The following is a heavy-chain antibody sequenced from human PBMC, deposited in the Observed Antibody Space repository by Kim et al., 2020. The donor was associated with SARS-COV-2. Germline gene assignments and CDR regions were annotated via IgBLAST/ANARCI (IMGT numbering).Heavy chain of an antibody. V-gene: IGHV4-39*01. Sequence: SETLSLTCTVSGGSISSSCYYWGWIRQPPGKGLEWIVSIYYSGRTYYNPSLKSRVTISVDTSKNQFSLKLSSVTAADTAGYYCARHYDFWIGYYTGYYYYGMDVWGQGTTVTVSS. CDR3: ARHYDFWIGYYTGYYYYGMDV. D-gene: IGHD3-3*01. J-gene: IGHJ6*02. CDR1: GGSISSSCYY. CDR2: IYYSGRT.